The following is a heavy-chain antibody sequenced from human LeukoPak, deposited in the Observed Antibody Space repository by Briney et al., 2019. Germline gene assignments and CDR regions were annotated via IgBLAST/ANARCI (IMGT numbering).Heavy chain of an antibody. CDR1: GGSFSGYY. CDR2: INHSGST. J-gene: IGHJ4*02. Sequence: SETLSLTCAVYGGSFSGYYWSWIRQPPGKGLEWIGEINHSGSTNYNPSLKSRVTISVDTSKNQFSLKLSSVTAADTAVYYCARGNDFWSGYLNYWGQGTLVTVSS. D-gene: IGHD3-3*01. CDR3: ARGNDFWSGYLNY. V-gene: IGHV4-34*01.